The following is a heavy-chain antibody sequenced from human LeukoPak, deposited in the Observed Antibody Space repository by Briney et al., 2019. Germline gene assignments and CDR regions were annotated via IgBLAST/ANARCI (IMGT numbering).Heavy chain of an antibody. V-gene: IGHV3-53*01. CDR3: ARGRPIDH. Sequence: GGSLRLSCAASGFTVSSNSMSWVRQAPGKGLEWVSIIYGSSTTYYADSVKGRFTISRDNSKNTLYLQMNSLRAEDTAFYYCARGRPIDHWGQGTLVTVSS. CDR2: IYGSSTT. D-gene: IGHD6-25*01. J-gene: IGHJ4*02. CDR1: GFTVSSNS.